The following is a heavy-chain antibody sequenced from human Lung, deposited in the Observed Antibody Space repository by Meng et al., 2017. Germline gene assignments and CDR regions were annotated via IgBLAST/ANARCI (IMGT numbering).Heavy chain of an antibody. D-gene: IGHD3-10*01. CDR2: LSGGGFTT. Sequence: GGSLRPSCAASGFRSSSYAMSWVRHAPGKGLEWVSALSGGGFTTYYADSVTGRFTISRHNSKNTLYLQMNSLRAEDTALYYCAKYSYGLGDYFDYWGQGALVTVSS. J-gene: IGHJ4*02. CDR1: GFRSSSYA. CDR3: AKYSYGLGDYFDY. V-gene: IGHV3-23*01.